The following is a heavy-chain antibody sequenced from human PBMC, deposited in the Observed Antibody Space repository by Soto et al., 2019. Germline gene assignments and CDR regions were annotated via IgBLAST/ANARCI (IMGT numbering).Heavy chain of an antibody. V-gene: IGHV4-59*01. J-gene: IGHJ4*02. Sequence: QVQLQETGPGLVKPSETLSLTCVVSGGSISGYYWSWIRQPPGKGLEWIAYIHYSGSTNYNPSLKSRVTISLDTSKNQFSLKLSSVTAADTALYYCTRAVSWSGFFTDWGQGTLVTVSS. CDR2: IHYSGST. D-gene: IGHD3-3*01. CDR1: GGSISGYY. CDR3: TRAVSWSGFFTD.